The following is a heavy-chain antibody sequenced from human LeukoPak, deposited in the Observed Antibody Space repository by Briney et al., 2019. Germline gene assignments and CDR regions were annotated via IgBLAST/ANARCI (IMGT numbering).Heavy chain of an antibody. CDR2: IDITGDA. J-gene: IGHJ5*01. CDR3: TRGLTGGLDS. V-gene: IGHV3-13*04. Sequence: GGSLRLSCAASGFTFSSYDMHWVRQAPGKGLEWVSSIDITGDAYYLGSVKGRFTISRENAKNSLYLQMNSLRAGGTAVYYCTRGLTGGLDSWGQGTLVTVSS. D-gene: IGHD1-26*01. CDR1: GFTFSSYD.